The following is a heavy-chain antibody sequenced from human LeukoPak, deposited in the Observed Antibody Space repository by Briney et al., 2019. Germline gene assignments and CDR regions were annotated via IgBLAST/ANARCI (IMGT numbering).Heavy chain of an antibody. CDR3: ARLYDSSYYFDY. V-gene: IGHV3-21*01. D-gene: IGHD3-22*01. Sequence: MAGGSLRLSCAASGFTFSSYSMNWVRQAPGKGLEWVSSISSSSSYISYADSVKGRFTISRDNAKNSLYLQMNSLRAEDTAVYYCARLYDSSYYFDYWGQGTLVTVSS. CDR1: GFTFSSYS. J-gene: IGHJ4*02. CDR2: ISSSSSYI.